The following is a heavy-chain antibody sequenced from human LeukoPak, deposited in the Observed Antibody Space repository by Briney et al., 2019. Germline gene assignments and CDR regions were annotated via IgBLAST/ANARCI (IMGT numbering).Heavy chain of an antibody. CDR3: ARMEDSSDHPVEVDY. D-gene: IGHD3-22*01. Sequence: KAGGSLRLSCTVSGIPFSRYTMNWVRQAPGKGLEWVSSIHETSRYMYYADSVRGRFTISRDNARNSLFLQMNGLKVDDTAVYYCARMEDSSDHPVEVDYWGRGTLVTVSS. CDR2: IHETSRYM. J-gene: IGHJ4*02. CDR1: GIPFSRYT. V-gene: IGHV3-21*01.